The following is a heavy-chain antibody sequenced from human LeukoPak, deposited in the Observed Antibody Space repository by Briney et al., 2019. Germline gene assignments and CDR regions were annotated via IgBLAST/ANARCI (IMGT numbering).Heavy chain of an antibody. CDR1: GGSISSSNW. CDR3: ARGLDYGGNLDY. D-gene: IGHD4-23*01. J-gene: IGHJ4*02. Sequence: SETLSLTCAVSGGSISSSNWWSWVRQPPGKGLEWIGEIYHSGSTNYNPSLESRVTISVDRSKNQFSLKLSSVTAADTAVYYCARGLDYGGNLDYWGQGTLVTVSS. CDR2: IYHSGST. V-gene: IGHV4-4*02.